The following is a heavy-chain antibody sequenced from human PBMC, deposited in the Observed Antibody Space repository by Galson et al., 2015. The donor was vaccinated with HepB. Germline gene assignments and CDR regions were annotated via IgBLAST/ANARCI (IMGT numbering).Heavy chain of an antibody. V-gene: IGHV3-21*01. CDR1: GFIFNCYN. J-gene: IGHJ4*02. CDR2: SSSGISYI. CDR3: ARDPPLGTPLDY. Sequence: SLRPSCAASGFIFNCYNMIWVRQAPGKGLEWVSSSSSGISYIYYADSVKGRFTISRDNTKNSLYLQMNSLRAEDTALYYCARDPPLGTPLDYWGQGTLVTVSS. D-gene: IGHD7-27*01.